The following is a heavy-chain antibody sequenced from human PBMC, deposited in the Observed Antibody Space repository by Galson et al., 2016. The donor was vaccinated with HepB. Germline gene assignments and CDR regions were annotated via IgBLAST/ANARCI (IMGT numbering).Heavy chain of an antibody. D-gene: IGHD6-19*01. CDR3: AQRTAVAGVNY. CDR2: IYWDDDK. Sequence: PALVKPTQTLTLTCTFSGFSLSSIGVGVGWLRQPPGKALEWLAVIYWDDDKRYSPSLKSRLTIPKETSKNQVVLTMTNMDPVDTATYYCAQRTAVAGVNYWGQGTLVTVSS. J-gene: IGHJ4*02. V-gene: IGHV2-5*02. CDR1: GFSLSSIGVG.